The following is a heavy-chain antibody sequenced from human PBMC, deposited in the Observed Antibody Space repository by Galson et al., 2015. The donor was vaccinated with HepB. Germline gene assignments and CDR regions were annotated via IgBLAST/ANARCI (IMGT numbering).Heavy chain of an antibody. CDR3: AHRPLTFRPDRGGYWNYFDN. CDR1: GFSVNTAGVG. J-gene: IGHJ4*02. CDR2: IYWDDDK. D-gene: IGHD2-21*01. Sequence: PALVKPTQTLTLTCTFSGFSVNTAGVGVGWIRQPPGKALEWLALIYWDDDKHYNPFLKSRLSITKDASKNQEALMMTDMDPGDTATYFCAHRPLTFRPDRGGYWNYFDNWGQGTLVVVSS. V-gene: IGHV2-5*02.